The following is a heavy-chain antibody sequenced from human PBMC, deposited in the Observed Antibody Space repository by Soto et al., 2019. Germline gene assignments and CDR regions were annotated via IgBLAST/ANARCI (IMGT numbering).Heavy chain of an antibody. Sequence: DSVKVSCKASGYTFTSYYMHWVRQAPGQGLEWMGIINPSGGSTSCAQKFQGRVTMTRDTSTSTVYMELSSLRSEDTAVYYCARDRDVVVPAAITSGLDPWAQGTLVTVSS. CDR2: INPSGGST. CDR1: GYTFTSYY. J-gene: IGHJ5*02. D-gene: IGHD2-2*01. CDR3: ARDRDVVVPAAITSGLDP. V-gene: IGHV1-46*01.